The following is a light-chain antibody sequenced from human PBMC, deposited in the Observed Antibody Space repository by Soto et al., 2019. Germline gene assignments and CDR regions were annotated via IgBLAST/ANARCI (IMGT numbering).Light chain of an antibody. CDR1: TNDIGGYNF. J-gene: IGLJ2*01. V-gene: IGLV2-14*03. Sequence: QSVLTQPASVSGSPGQSVTISCTGTTNDIGGYNFVSWYQQHPGKAPKLMIYDVSDRPSGVSDRFSGSKSGNAASLTISGLQAEDEADYFCSSYSSFATFVIFGGGTQLTVL. CDR3: SSYSSFATFVI. CDR2: DVS.